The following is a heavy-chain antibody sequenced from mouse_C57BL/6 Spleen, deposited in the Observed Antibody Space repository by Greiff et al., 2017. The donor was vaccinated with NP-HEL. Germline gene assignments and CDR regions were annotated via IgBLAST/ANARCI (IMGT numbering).Heavy chain of an antibody. CDR2: IDPETGGT. J-gene: IGHJ3*01. Sequence: VKLQESGAELVRPGASVTLSCKASGYTFTDYEMHWVKQTPVHGLEWIGAIDPETGGTAYNQKFKGKAILTADKSSSTAYMELRSLTSEDSAVYYCTRSTMVIPFAYWGQGTLVTVSA. V-gene: IGHV1-15*01. CDR3: TRSTMVIPFAY. CDR1: GYTFTDYE. D-gene: IGHD2-2*01.